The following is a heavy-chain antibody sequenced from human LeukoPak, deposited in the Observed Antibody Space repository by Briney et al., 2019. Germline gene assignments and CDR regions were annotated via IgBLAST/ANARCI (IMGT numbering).Heavy chain of an antibody. CDR1: GGTFSSYA. J-gene: IGHJ5*02. D-gene: IGHD2-2*01. V-gene: IGHV1-69*05. Sequence: ASVKVSCKASGGTFSSYAISGVRQAPGQGLEWMGGIIPIFGTANYEQMFQGRVTITTDESTSTAYMELSSLRSEDTAVYYCARSVVPEGGLDPWGQGTLVTVSS. CDR2: IIPIFGTA. CDR3: ARSVVPEGGLDP.